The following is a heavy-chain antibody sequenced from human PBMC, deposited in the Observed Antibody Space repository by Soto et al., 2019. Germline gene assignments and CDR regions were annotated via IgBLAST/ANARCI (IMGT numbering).Heavy chain of an antibody. J-gene: IGHJ6*03. D-gene: IGHD2-8*01. CDR3: ARVAIIPMVYYYYMDV. V-gene: IGHV1-18*01. Sequence: ASVKVSCKASGYTFTSYGISWVRQAPGQGLEWMGWISAYNGNTNYAQKLQGRVTMTTDTSTSTAYMELRSLRSDDTAVYYCARVAIIPMVYYYYMDVWGKGTTVTVSS. CDR1: GYTFTSYG. CDR2: ISAYNGNT.